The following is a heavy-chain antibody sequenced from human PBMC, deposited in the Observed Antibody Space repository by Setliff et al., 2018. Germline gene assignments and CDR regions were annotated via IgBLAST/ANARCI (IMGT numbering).Heavy chain of an antibody. D-gene: IGHD3-22*01. CDR3: AKEYYYDSAGLEY. J-gene: IGHJ4*02. Sequence: GSLRLSCAASGFTFSTYAMHWVRQAPGKGLEWVGYIFYDGSEKYYADSVKGRFTISRDNSKNTLYLQMSSLRAEDTAVYYCAKEYYYDSAGLEYWGQGTLVTVSS. V-gene: IGHV3-30*02. CDR2: IFYDGSEK. CDR1: GFTFSTYA.